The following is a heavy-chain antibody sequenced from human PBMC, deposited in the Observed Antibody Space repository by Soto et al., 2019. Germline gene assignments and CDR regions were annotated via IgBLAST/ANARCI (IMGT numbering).Heavy chain of an antibody. D-gene: IGHD3-22*01. CDR1: GFSLTTDGMA. V-gene: IGHV2-5*01. CDR3: AHRPGYYDSSAPYR. J-gene: IGHJ5*02. CDR2: IYWNDDK. Sequence: SGPTLVNPTQTLTLTCTFSGFSLTTDGMAVGWIRQPPGKALEWLALIYWNDDKRYSPSLSSRLTITRDTSKNQVVLTMTNIDPVDTATYYCAHRPGYYDSSAPYRWGQGTLVTVSS.